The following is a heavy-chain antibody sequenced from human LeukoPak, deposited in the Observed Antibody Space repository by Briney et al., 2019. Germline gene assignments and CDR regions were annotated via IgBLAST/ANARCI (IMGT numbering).Heavy chain of an antibody. J-gene: IGHJ4*02. CDR1: VFTFSSYE. V-gene: IGHV3-48*03. Sequence: PGGSLRLSCAASVFTFSSYEMNWVRQAPGKGLECVSYISSSGSTIYYADTVKGRLTISRDNAKNSLYLQMNSLRAEDTAVYYCARDHYGSGSYGNYWGQGTLVTVSS. CDR2: ISSSGSTI. D-gene: IGHD3-10*01. CDR3: ARDHYGSGSYGNY.